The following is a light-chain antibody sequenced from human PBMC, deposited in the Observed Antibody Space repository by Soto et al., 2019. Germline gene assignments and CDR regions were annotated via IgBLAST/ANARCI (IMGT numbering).Light chain of an antibody. CDR3: MQGAHWPWT. CDR2: QVS. J-gene: IGKJ1*01. CDR1: QSPVYSDGITY. Sequence: DVVMTQSPLSLSVTLGQPSSISCKSSQSPVYSDGITYLNWFQQRPGQSPRRLIYQVSNRDSGVPDRFSGSGSGTDFTLKISRVEAEDFGVYYCMQGAHWPWTFGQGTKVDIK. V-gene: IGKV2-30*01.